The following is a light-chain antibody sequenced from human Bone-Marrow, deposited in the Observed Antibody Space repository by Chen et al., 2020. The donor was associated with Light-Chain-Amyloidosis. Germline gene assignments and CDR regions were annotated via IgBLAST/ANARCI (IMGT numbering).Light chain of an antibody. V-gene: IGLV3-21*02. CDR2: DDS. CDR1: NIGPTS. J-gene: IGLJ3*02. CDR3: QVWDRSSDRPV. Sequence: SYVLTQPSSVSVAPGQTATIACGGNNIGPTSVHWYQQTPGQAPLLVVYDDSARPSGIPERLSGSNSGNTATLTVSRVEAGDEADYYCQVWDRSSDRPVFGGGTQLTVL.